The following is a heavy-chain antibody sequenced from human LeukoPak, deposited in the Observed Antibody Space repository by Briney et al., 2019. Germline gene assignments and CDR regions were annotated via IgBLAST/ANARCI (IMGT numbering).Heavy chain of an antibody. CDR3: ARGRVVGWLQYAAGHYYFDY. Sequence: PGGSLRLSCAASGFTFSDYYMSWIRQAPGKGLEWVSYISSSGSTIYYADSLKGRFTISRDNAKNSLYLQMNSLRAEDTAVYYCARGRVVGWLQYAAGHYYFDYWGQGTLVTVSS. D-gene: IGHD5-24*01. J-gene: IGHJ4*02. CDR2: ISSSGSTI. V-gene: IGHV3-11*04. CDR1: GFTFSDYY.